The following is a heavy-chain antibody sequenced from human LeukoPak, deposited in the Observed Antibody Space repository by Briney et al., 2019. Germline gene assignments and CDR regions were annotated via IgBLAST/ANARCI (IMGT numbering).Heavy chain of an antibody. CDR2: INAGNGNT. CDR1: GYTFSGYY. V-gene: IGHV1-3*03. D-gene: IGHD4-17*01. Sequence: GASVKVSCKASGYTFSGYYMHWVRQAPGQRLEWMGWINAGNGNTKYSQEFQGRVTITRDTSASTAYMELSSLRSEDMAVYYCARGEGTTVTTIDYWGQGTLVTVSS. J-gene: IGHJ4*02. CDR3: ARGEGTTVTTIDY.